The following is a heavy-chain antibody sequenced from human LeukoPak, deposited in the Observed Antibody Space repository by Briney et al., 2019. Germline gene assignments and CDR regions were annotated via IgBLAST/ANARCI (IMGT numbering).Heavy chain of an antibody. J-gene: IGHJ4*02. D-gene: IGHD2-2*01. V-gene: IGHV4-39*01. CDR2: IYYTGTT. CDR3: ARRAVVPAAVSYFDY. Sequence: SETLSLTCTVSGGSISNSSCYWGWIRQPPGKRLEWIGGIYYTGTTYYSPSLNSRVTISMDTSKKQFSLRLTSVTAADTAVYYCARRAVVPAAVSYFDYWGQGTLVTVSS. CDR1: GGSISNSSCY.